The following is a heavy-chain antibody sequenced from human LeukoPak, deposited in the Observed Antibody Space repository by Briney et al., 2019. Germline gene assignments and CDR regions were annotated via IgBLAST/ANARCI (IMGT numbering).Heavy chain of an antibody. Sequence: PSETLSLTCTVSGGSISSYYWSWIRQPPGKGLEGIGYIYYSGSNNYNPSLKSRVNISVDTSKNQFSLKLSSVTAADTAVYYCARNRYYYDSSGYSFRWFDPWGQGTLVTVSS. CDR1: GGSISSYY. J-gene: IGHJ5*02. CDR3: ARNRYYYDSSGYSFRWFDP. D-gene: IGHD3-22*01. V-gene: IGHV4-59*01. CDR2: IYYSGSN.